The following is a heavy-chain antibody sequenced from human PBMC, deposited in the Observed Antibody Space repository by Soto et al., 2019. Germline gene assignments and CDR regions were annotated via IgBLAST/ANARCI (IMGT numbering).Heavy chain of an antibody. CDR2: ISGSGGST. Sequence: WGSLRISCAACGVTVSSDPMGGVRQAPGKGLEWVSAISGSGGSTYYADSVKGRFTISRDNSKNTLYLQMNSLRAEDTAVYYCAKDLSIAARAGYYFDYWGQGTLVTVSS. J-gene: IGHJ4*02. V-gene: IGHV3-23*01. CDR3: AKDLSIAARAGYYFDY. D-gene: IGHD6-6*01. CDR1: GVTVSSDP.